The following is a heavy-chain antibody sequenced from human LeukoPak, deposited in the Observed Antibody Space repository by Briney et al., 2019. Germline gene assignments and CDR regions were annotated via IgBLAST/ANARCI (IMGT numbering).Heavy chain of an antibody. V-gene: IGHV3-74*01. J-gene: IGHJ1*01. Sequence: GGSLRLSCAASGFTFSDYWMHWVRQAPGKGLVGVSRINSDGRITSYADSVKGRFTLSRDNSKNTVHLQINNLRAGDTAVYYCAMTDYFYDSSGLQYFQHWGQGTLVTVSP. CDR2: INSDGRIT. CDR3: AMTDYFYDSSGLQYFQH. CDR1: GFTFSDYW. D-gene: IGHD3-22*01.